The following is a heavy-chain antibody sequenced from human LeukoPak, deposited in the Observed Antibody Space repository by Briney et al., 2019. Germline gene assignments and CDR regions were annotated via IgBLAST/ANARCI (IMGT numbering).Heavy chain of an antibody. V-gene: IGHV1-2*02. Sequence: ASVKVSCKASGYTFTGYYMHWVRQAPGQGLEWMGWINPNSGGTNYAQKFQGRATMTRDTSISTAYMELSRLRSDDTAVYYCASFPLVGGAPSYYYYGMDVWGQGTTVTVSS. J-gene: IGHJ6*02. CDR1: GYTFTGYY. CDR3: ASFPLVGGAPSYYYYGMDV. D-gene: IGHD3-10*01. CDR2: INPNSGGT.